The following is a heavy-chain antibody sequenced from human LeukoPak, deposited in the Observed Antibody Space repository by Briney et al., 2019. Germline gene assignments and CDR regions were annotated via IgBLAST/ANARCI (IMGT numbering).Heavy chain of an antibody. CDR2: VNHSGST. Sequence: SETLSLTCAVYGGSFSGYYWSWIRRPPGKGLEWIGEVNHSGSTNYNPSLKSRVTISVDTSKNQFSLKLSSVTAADTAVYYCAIPKGYYYDSSGYYPGDAFDIWGQGTMVTVSS. D-gene: IGHD3-22*01. J-gene: IGHJ3*02. V-gene: IGHV4-34*01. CDR1: GGSFSGYY. CDR3: AIPKGYYYDSSGYYPGDAFDI.